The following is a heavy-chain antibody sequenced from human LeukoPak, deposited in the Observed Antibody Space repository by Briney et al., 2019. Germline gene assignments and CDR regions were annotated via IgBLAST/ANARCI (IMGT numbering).Heavy chain of an antibody. Sequence: GGSLRLSCAASGFTASNAWMSWVRQGPGKGLEWVGRIKSKTDGGTTDYAAPVKGRFTISRDDSKNTLYLQINSLKTEDTAIYFCTTDRGVSQKWGQGTLVTVSS. V-gene: IGHV3-15*01. CDR3: TTDRGVSQK. CDR1: GFTASNAW. CDR2: IKSKTDGGTT. D-gene: IGHD3-10*01. J-gene: IGHJ4*02.